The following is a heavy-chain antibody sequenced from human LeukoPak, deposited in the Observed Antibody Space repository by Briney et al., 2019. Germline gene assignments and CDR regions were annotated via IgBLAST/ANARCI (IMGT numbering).Heavy chain of an antibody. CDR3: ARGAYYYED. V-gene: IGHV3-48*01. CDR2: ISSSSSTI. Sequence: GGSLRLSCAASGFTFSSYSMSWVRQAPGKGLEWVSYISSSSSTIYYADSVKGRFTISRDNAKNSLYLQMNSLRAEDTAVYYCARGAYYYEDWGQGTLVTVSS. J-gene: IGHJ4*02. CDR1: GFTFSSYS. D-gene: IGHD3-22*01.